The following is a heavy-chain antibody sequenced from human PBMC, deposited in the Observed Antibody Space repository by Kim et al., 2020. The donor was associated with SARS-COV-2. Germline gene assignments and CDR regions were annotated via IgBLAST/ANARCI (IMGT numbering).Heavy chain of an antibody. V-gene: IGHV1-18*01. D-gene: IGHD5-12*01. CDR2: T. Sequence: TNYAQKLQGRVTMTTDTSTSTAYMELRSLRSDDTAVYYCARDSSIQATDYWGQGTLVTVSS. CDR3: ARDSSIQATDY. J-gene: IGHJ4*02.